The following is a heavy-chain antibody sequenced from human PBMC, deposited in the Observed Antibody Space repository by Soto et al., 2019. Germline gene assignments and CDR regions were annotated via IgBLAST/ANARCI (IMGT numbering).Heavy chain of an antibody. CDR1: GFTFSSYE. D-gene: IGHD3-10*01. CDR3: ARGRPSLHYYGSGSPYPPDY. J-gene: IGHJ4*02. V-gene: IGHV3-48*03. CDR2: ISSSGSTI. Sequence: GGSLRLSCAASGFTFSSYEMNWVRQAPGKGLEWVSYISSSGSTIYYADSVKGRFTISRDNAKNSLYLQMNSLRAEDTAVYYCARGRPSLHYYGSGSPYPPDYSGPGTLVTLSS.